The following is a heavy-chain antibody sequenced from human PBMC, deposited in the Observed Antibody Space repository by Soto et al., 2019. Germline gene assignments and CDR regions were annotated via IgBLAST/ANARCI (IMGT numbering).Heavy chain of an antibody. D-gene: IGHD3-3*01. V-gene: IGHV3-23*01. CDR3: AKDIRKLRFLGTYYGMDV. CDR1: GFTFSSYA. CDR2: ISGSGGST. Sequence: GSLRLSCAASGFTFSSYAMSWVRQAPGKGLEWVSAISGSGGSTYYADSVKGRFTISRDNSKNTLYLQMNSLRAEDTAVYYCAKDIRKLRFLGTYYGMDVWGQGTTVTVSS. J-gene: IGHJ6*02.